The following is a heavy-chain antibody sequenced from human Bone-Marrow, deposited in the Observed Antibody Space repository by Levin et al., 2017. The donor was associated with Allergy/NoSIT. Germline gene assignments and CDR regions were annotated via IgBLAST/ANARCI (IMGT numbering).Heavy chain of an antibody. Sequence: PSETLSLTCTVSGGSISSYYWSWIRQPAGKGLEWIGRMYTNESTNYNPSLKSRVTMSVDTSKNQLSLNLSSVTAADTAVYYCARDWGYISSYYFDSWGQGTLVTVSS. CDR2: MYTNEST. CDR3: ARDWGYISSYYFDS. CDR1: GGSISSYY. D-gene: IGHD3-16*01. J-gene: IGHJ4*02. V-gene: IGHV4-4*07.